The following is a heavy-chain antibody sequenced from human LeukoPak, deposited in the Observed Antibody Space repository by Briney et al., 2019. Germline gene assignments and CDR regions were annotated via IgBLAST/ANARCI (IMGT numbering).Heavy chain of an antibody. V-gene: IGHV3-74*01. CDR3: ARGESSSEYYYYYMGV. Sequence: GGSLRLSCTGSGFIFSTYWMHWVRQAPGKGLVWVSRIKTDGTTKYYADSVKGRFAVSRDNAKNSLYLQMNSLRAEDTAVYYCARGESSSEYYYYYMGVWGKGTTVTVSS. J-gene: IGHJ6*03. D-gene: IGHD6-6*01. CDR1: GFIFSTYW. CDR2: IKTDGTTK.